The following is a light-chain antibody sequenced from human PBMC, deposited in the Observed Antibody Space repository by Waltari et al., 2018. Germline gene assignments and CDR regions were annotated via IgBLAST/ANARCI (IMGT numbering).Light chain of an antibody. V-gene: IGKV1-5*01. CDR3: QQYNSYSGT. J-gene: IGKJ1*01. CDR2: DAS. CDR1: QSISSY. Sequence: LQIDQSASSLSASVRDRGPLTCRASQSISSYLNWYQQKPGKAPKLLIYDASSLESGVPSRFSGSGSGTEFTLTISSLQPDDSATYYCQQYNSYSGTFGQGTKVEIK.